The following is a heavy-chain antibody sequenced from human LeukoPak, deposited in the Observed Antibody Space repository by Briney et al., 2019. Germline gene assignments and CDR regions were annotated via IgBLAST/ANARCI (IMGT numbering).Heavy chain of an antibody. J-gene: IGHJ4*02. Sequence: GESLKISCKGFGYSFTSYWIVWVRQVPGKGLEWMGMIYPGDSETRYSPSFQGQVTISADKSISAAYLQWSSLKASDTAIYYCARPKTSSGYDEFDYWGQGTLVTVSS. CDR1: GYSFTSYW. CDR3: ARPKTSSGYDEFDY. V-gene: IGHV5-51*01. CDR2: IYPGDSET. D-gene: IGHD5-12*01.